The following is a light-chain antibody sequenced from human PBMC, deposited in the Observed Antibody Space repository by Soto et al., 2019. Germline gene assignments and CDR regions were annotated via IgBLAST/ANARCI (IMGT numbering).Light chain of an antibody. V-gene: IGKV1-33*01. CDR1: QDITNY. CDR2: DAS. J-gene: IGKJ2*01. Sequence: DIQMTQSPSSLSASVGDRVTITCRASQDITNYLNWYQQKPGTAPKLLIYDASHLEAGVPSRFSGSGSATDFSFTISSLQPEDVATYYCQQYDLLPYTFGQGTRLEIK. CDR3: QQYDLLPYT.